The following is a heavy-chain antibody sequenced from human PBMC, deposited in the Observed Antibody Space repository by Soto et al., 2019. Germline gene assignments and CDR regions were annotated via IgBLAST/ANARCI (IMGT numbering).Heavy chain of an antibody. V-gene: IGHV1-46*01. CDR1: GYTFTSYY. D-gene: IGHD3-22*01. CDR2: INPSGGST. J-gene: IGHJ4*02. CDR3: ARDWSPTYYYDSSGYYYLVY. Sequence: ASVKVSCKASGYTFTSYYMHWVRQAPGQGLEWMGIINPSGGSTSYAQKFQGRVTMTRDTSTSTAYMELSSLSSEDMAVYYCARDWSPTYYYDSSGYYYLVYWGQGTLVTVSS.